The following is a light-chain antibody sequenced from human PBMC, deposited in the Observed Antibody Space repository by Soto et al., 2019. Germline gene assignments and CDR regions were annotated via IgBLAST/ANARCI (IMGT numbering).Light chain of an antibody. CDR1: MSDVGRYNY. CDR3: NSYAGTSTPYI. V-gene: IGLV2-14*03. Sequence: SVLXQPASLSGAPGQSITISCTGTMSDVGRYNYVSWYQQYPGKAPKAMIYDVSNRPSGVSNRFSGSKSGNTASLTISGLQAEDEADYYCNSYAGTSTPYIFGTGTKVTVL. J-gene: IGLJ1*01. CDR2: DVS.